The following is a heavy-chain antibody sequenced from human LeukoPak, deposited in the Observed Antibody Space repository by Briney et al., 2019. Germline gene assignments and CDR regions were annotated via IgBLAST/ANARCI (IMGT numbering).Heavy chain of an antibody. J-gene: IGHJ3*02. Sequence: KRGDPLKISCKASGYDFTTYWIAWVRQMPGKGLEWMGNIYPDDSNTRYSESFQGQVTISADKSISTAYLQWSSLQASDTATYYCAKQGGPATIFDVGNGLDIWGLGTMVTVSS. D-gene: IGHD5-24*01. CDR1: GYDFTTYW. CDR2: IYPDDSNT. CDR3: AKQGGPATIFDVGNGLDI. V-gene: IGHV5-51*01.